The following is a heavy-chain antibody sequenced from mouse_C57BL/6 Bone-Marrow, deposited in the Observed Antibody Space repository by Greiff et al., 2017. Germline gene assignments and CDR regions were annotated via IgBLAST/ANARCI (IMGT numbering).Heavy chain of an antibody. CDR3: ARREYYYGSSPSMDY. J-gene: IGHJ4*01. CDR2: IYPGDGDT. CDR1: GYAFSSSW. Sequence: VQLQQSGPELVKPGASVKISCKASGYAFSSSWMNWVKQRPGKGLEWIGRIYPGDGDTNYNGKFKGKATLTADKSSSTAYMQLSSLTSEDSAVYFCARREYYYGSSPSMDYWGQGTSVTVSS. D-gene: IGHD1-1*01. V-gene: IGHV1-82*01.